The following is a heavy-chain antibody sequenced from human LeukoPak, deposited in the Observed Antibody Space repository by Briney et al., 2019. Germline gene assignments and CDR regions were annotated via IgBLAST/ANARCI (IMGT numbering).Heavy chain of an antibody. CDR1: GYSISSGYY. CDR2: IYHSGST. J-gene: IGHJ3*02. V-gene: IGHV4-38-2*02. Sequence: SETLSLTCTVSGYSISSGYYWGWIRQPPGKGLEWIGSIYHSGSTYYNPSLKSRVTISVDTSKNQFSLKLSSVTAADTAVYYCARMYSSGWYKICAFDIWGQGTMVTVSS. CDR3: ARMYSSGWYKICAFDI. D-gene: IGHD6-19*01.